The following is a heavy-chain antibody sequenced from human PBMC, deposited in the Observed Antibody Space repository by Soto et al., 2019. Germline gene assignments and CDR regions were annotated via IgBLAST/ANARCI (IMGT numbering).Heavy chain of an antibody. D-gene: IGHD2-2*03. Sequence: GESLKISCKGLGNSFNNWIGWVRQMPGKGMEWVGIIYPGDSDTRYSPSFQGQVTISADKPISTAYLQWSSLKPSDSAMYYCAFYCFDNLGYQTDYWSPGTLVTVSS. V-gene: IGHV5-51*01. CDR2: IYPGDSDT. CDR1: GNSFNNW. CDR3: AFYCFDNLGYQTDY. J-gene: IGHJ4*02.